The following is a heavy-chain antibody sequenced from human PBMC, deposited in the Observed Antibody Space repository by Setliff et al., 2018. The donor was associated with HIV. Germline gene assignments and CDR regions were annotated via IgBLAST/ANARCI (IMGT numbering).Heavy chain of an antibody. CDR3: ARGVRVTVVQRGSSFDY. J-gene: IGHJ4*02. CDR1: GGIFSTSS. D-gene: IGHD2-21*02. Sequence: SVKVSCKSSGGIFSTSSINWVRQAPGQGLEWMGGFNPIFTTPDYAQKFRDRLTMTADESTSTAYMELRSLTSEDTAVYFCARGVRVTVVQRGSSFDYWGQGTLVTVSS. CDR2: FNPIFTTP. V-gene: IGHV1-69*13.